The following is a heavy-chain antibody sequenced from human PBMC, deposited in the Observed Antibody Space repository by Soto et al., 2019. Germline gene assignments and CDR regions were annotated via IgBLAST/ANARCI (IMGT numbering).Heavy chain of an antibody. D-gene: IGHD5-12*01. CDR2: IDPKRRGT. CDR1: GPTFITYF. V-gene: IGHV1-2*02. Sequence: QLQLVQSGAQVTKPGASVKVSCRISGPTFITYFIHWVRQAPGQGLEWMGWIDPKRRGTTYEQKFRGRVTMTRDTSINTAYMDLNRLTSDDTAMYYCARVSVDVPEWGQGTLITVSS. J-gene: IGHJ4*02. CDR3: ARVSVDVPE.